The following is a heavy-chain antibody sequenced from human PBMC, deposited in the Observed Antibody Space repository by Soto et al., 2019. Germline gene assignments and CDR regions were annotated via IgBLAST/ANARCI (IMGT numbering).Heavy chain of an antibody. Sequence: QVHLVQSGAEVKKPGASVKVSCKASGYSFSTYAMNWVRQAPGQGLEWMGWIHGDNVNTKYSQKFQGRVTITRDTSASTFTTYTELSRLRSKDTSVYYCARDPVRHQLPPELCLDGRGEGTTVTVSS. CDR1: GYSFSTYA. CDR3: ARDPVRHQLPPELCLDG. CDR2: IHGDNVNT. J-gene: IGHJ6*04. D-gene: IGHD3-16*01. V-gene: IGHV1-3*01.